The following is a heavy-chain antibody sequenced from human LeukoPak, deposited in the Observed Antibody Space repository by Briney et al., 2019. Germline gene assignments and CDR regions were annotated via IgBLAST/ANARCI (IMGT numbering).Heavy chain of an antibody. CDR2: INQDGSEK. D-gene: IGHD3-22*01. Sequence: GGSLRLSCAVSRFTFSNYWMSGVRWAPGKGLEWVANINQDGSEKYYVDSVKGRFSISRDNAKNALYLQMNSLRAEDTAVYYCARKLYYYDSGGSAGYAGWFDPWGQGTLVTVSS. J-gene: IGHJ5*02. V-gene: IGHV3-7*05. CDR3: ARKLYYYDSGGSAGYAGWFDP. CDR1: RFTFSNYW.